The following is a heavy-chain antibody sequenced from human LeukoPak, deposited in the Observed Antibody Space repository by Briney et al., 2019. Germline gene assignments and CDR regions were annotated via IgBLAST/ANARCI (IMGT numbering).Heavy chain of an antibody. Sequence: SVKVSCKASGGTFSSYAISWVRQAPGQGLEWMGGIIPIFGTANYAQKFQGRVTITADESTSTAYMELSSLRSEDTAVYYCATRLDGPRGPYYYYGMDVWGQGTTVAVSS. CDR2: IIPIFGTA. CDR3: ATRLDGPRGPYYYYGMDV. V-gene: IGHV1-69*13. J-gene: IGHJ6*02. D-gene: IGHD4-17*01. CDR1: GGTFSSYA.